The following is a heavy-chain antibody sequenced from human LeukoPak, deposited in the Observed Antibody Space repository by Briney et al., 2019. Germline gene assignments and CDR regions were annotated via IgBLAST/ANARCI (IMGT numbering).Heavy chain of an antibody. Sequence: SVKVSCKSSGGTFSSYAISWVRQAPGQGLEWMGRIIPILGIANYAQKFQGRVTITADKSTSTAYMELSSLRSEDTAVYYCARDHYVDSSAYFVYWGQGTLVTVSS. J-gene: IGHJ4*02. CDR1: GGTFSSYA. D-gene: IGHD3-22*01. CDR3: ARDHYVDSSAYFVY. V-gene: IGHV1-69*04. CDR2: IIPILGIA.